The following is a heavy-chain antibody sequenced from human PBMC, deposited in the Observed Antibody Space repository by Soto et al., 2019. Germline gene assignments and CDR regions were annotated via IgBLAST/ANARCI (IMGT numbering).Heavy chain of an antibody. CDR3: ARARSSGWDSQH. Sequence: SETLSLTCTVSGGSISSGDYYWSWIRQPPGKGLEWIGYIYYSGSTYYNPSLKSQVTISVDTSKNQFSLKLSSVTAADTAVYYCARARSSGWDSQHWGQGTLVTVSS. J-gene: IGHJ1*01. CDR2: IYYSGST. V-gene: IGHV4-30-4*01. CDR1: GGSISSGDYY. D-gene: IGHD6-19*01.